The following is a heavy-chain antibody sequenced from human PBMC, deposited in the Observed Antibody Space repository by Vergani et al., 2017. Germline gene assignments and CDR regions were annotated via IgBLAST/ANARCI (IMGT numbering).Heavy chain of an antibody. Sequence: QDQLQESGPGLVRPSQNLSLTCTLSGGAIRNPDYHWSWIRQTPGKGREWIGLIDYSGSHSYNPSVRGRLAILVDTSQNHFPLKLDSVTAADAAVYFCAREGPYFYGLDLWGQGTTVTVSS. CDR2: IDYSGSH. J-gene: IGHJ6*02. CDR3: AREGPYFYGLDL. D-gene: IGHD2-21*01. CDR1: GGAIRNPDYH. V-gene: IGHV4-30-4*08.